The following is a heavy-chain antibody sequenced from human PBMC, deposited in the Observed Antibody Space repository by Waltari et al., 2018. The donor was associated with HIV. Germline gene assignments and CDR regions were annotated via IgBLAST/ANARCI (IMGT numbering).Heavy chain of an antibody. V-gene: IGHV1-69*01. D-gene: IGHD3-22*01. J-gene: IGHJ3*02. CDR2: IIPIFGTA. Sequence: QVQLVQSGAEVKKPGSSVKVSCKASGGTFSRSAISWVRQAPGQGREWMGWIIPIFGTANYAQKFQGRITITADESTSTAYMGLGSLRSEDTAVYYCARGGPYYDSSGGDAFDIWGQGTMVTVSS. CDR3: ARGGPYYDSSGGDAFDI. CDR1: GGTFSRSA.